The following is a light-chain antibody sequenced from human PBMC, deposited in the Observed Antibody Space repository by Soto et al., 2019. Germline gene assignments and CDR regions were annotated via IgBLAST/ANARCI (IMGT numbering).Light chain of an antibody. CDR1: SSDVGSYNY. J-gene: IGLJ1*01. Sequence: QSVLTQPASVSGSPGQSITISCTGTSSDVGSYNYVSWYQLPPGKAPNLMIYEVSNRPSGVSNRFSGSKSGDTASLTISGLQAEDEADYYCSSYTTRTTLYVFGTGTKVTVL. V-gene: IGLV2-14*01. CDR2: EVS. CDR3: SSYTTRTTLYV.